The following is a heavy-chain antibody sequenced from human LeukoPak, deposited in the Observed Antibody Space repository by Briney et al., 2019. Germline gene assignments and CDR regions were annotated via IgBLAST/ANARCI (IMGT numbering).Heavy chain of an antibody. CDR1: GFTLDDYA. Sequence: SLRLTCAASGFTLDDYAMHWVRQAPGKGLEWVSGFSWSSSTIGYADSVKGRFTISRDNAKNSLYLQMNSLRAEDTSLYYCAKDIGYDSSGIDYWGQGALVTVSS. V-gene: IGHV3-9*01. J-gene: IGHJ4*02. CDR3: AKDIGYDSSGIDY. D-gene: IGHD3-22*01. CDR2: FSWSSSTI.